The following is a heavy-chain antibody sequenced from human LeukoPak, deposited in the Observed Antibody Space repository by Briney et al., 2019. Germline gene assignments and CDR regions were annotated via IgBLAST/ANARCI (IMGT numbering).Heavy chain of an antibody. CDR2: IYYSGST. J-gene: IGHJ4*02. D-gene: IGHD3-9*01. Sequence: PSETLSLTCTVSGGSISSSSYYWGWIRQPPGKGLEWIGSIYYSGSTYYNPSLKSRVTISVDTSKNQFSLKLSSVTAADTAVYYCAGGPRGVLRYFDWLLYYWGQGTLVTVSS. CDR3: AGGPRGVLRYFDWLLYY. V-gene: IGHV4-39*01. CDR1: GGSISSSSYY.